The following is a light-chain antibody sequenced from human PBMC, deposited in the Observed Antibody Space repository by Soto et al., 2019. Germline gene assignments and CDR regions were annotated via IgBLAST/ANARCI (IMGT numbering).Light chain of an antibody. CDR1: ESVNSW. V-gene: IGKV1-5*03. CDR3: QQYNNLQT. CDR2: KAS. Sequence: DIQLTPSPSTLSASIGDRVSITCRASESVNSWLAWYQQKPGKAPKLLIYKASTLESGVPSRFSGSGSGTEFTLTISSLQPDDFASYYCQQYNNLQTFGQGTKVDIK. J-gene: IGKJ1*01.